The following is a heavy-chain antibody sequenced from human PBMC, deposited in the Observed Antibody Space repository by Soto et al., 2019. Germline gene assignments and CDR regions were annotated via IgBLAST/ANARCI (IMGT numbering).Heavy chain of an antibody. Sequence: QLLLQESGPGLVKPSETLSLTCTVSGGSSSSTSYYWGWIRQPPGKGLEWIGSIYSSGNTYYNPSPKSRVTMSVDTPKRLLSPKLSSVPAAGTAVYYWAAQSYESLGYYSAYWGQGTLVTVSS. D-gene: IGHD3-22*01. CDR2: IYSSGNT. CDR1: GGSSSSTSYY. CDR3: AAQSYESLGYYSAY. J-gene: IGHJ4*02. V-gene: IGHV4-39*02.